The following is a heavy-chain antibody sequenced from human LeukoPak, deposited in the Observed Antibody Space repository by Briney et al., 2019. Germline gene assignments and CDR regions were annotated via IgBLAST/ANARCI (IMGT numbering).Heavy chain of an antibody. CDR3: ARDGLSAARGEDYFDY. D-gene: IGHD6-6*01. CDR2: INPSGGST. CDR1: GYTFTSYY. Sequence: GASVKVSCKASGYTFTSYYMHWVRQAPGQGLEWMGIINPSGGSTSYAQKFQGRVTMTRDTSTSTVYMELSSLRSEDTAVYYCARDGLSAARGEDYFDYWGQGTLVTVSS. J-gene: IGHJ4*02. V-gene: IGHV1-46*01.